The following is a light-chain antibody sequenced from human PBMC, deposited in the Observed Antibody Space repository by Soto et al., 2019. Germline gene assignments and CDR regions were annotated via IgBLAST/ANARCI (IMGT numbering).Light chain of an antibody. Sequence: QSVLTQPPSVSAAPGQKVTISCSGSSSNIGNNFVTWYQQLPGTAPKLLIYDNNKRPSGIPDRFSGSQSGTSATLGITGLQTGDEAGYYCGSWDSSLTYVFGTGTTVTVL. CDR2: DNN. V-gene: IGLV1-51*01. CDR3: GSWDSSLTYV. J-gene: IGLJ1*01. CDR1: SSNIGNNF.